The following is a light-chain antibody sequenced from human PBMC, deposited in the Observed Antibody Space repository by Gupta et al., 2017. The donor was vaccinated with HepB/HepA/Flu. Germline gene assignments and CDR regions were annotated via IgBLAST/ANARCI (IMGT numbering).Light chain of an antibody. CDR2: DVT. J-gene: IGLJ3*02. V-gene: IGLV2-14*03. CDR1: SSDVGDYNY. CDR3: GSYTSNNIRA. Sequence: QSALTQPASVSGALGQSITISCTETSSDVGDYNYVSWYHHHPGKPPKLIIYDVTNRPAGIASRFSGSTSGSTASLTISGLQAEDEADYYCGSYTSNNIRAFGGGTKVTVL.